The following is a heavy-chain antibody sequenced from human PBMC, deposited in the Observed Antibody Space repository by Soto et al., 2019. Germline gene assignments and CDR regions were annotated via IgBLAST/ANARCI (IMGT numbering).Heavy chain of an antibody. D-gene: IGHD1-1*01. CDR3: VRDGTKTLRDWFDP. CDR2: IYATGTT. J-gene: IGHJ5*02. CDR1: GASISGFY. Sequence: SETLSLTCTVSGASISGFYWSWIRKSAGKGLEWIGRIYATGTTDYNPSLKSRVMMSVDTSKKQFSLKLRSVTAADTAVYYCVRDGTKTLRDWFDPWGKGISVTVSS. V-gene: IGHV4-4*07.